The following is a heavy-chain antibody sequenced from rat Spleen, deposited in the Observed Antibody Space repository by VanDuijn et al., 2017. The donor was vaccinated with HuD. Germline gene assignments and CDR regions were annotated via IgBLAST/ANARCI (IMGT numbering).Heavy chain of an antibody. V-gene: IGHV5-7*01. J-gene: IGHJ1*01. CDR2: ISSDGRRN. Sequence: EVQLVESGGGLVQPGRSMKLSCAASGFTFSDYYMAWVRQAPTKGLEWVATISSDGRRNYYRDSVKGRFTISRDNAKSSLYLQMDSLRSADTATYYCTRDFDFWGPGTMVTVSS. CDR1: GFTFSDYY. CDR3: TRDFDF.